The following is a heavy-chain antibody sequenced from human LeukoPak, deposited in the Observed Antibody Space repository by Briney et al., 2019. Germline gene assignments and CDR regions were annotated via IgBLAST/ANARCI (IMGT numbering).Heavy chain of an antibody. J-gene: IGHJ4*02. CDR2: ISGSGGST. CDR1: GFTFSSYG. CDR3: AKDEDYDSSGYCDY. V-gene: IGHV3-23*01. D-gene: IGHD3-22*01. Sequence: PGGSLRLSCAASGFTFSSYGMSWVRQAPGKGLEWVSAISGSGGSTYYADSVKGRFTISRDNSKNTLYLQMNSLRAEDTAVYYCAKDEDYDSSGYCDYWGQGTLVTVSS.